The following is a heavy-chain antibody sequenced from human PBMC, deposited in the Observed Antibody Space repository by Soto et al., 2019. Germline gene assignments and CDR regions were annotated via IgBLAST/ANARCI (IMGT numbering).Heavy chain of an antibody. D-gene: IGHD2-15*01. CDR1: GFTFSGYG. CDR2: ISGSGGST. Sequence: GGSLRLSCAASGFTFSGYGMSWVRQSPGKGLEWVSAISGSGGSTYYADSVKGRFTISRDNSKNTLYLQMNSLRAEDTAVYYCAKAAAGGWTYYFDYWGQGTLVTVSS. J-gene: IGHJ4*02. CDR3: AKAAAGGWTYYFDY. V-gene: IGHV3-23*01.